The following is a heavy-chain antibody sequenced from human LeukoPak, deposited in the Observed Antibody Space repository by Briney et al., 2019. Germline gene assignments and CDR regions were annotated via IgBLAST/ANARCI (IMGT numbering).Heavy chain of an antibody. CDR1: GGSISSYY. CDR3: AAAAGDLDAFDI. J-gene: IGHJ3*02. CDR2: IYYSGST. D-gene: IGHD6-13*01. V-gene: IGHV4-59*08. Sequence: SETLSLTCTVSGGSISSYYWSWIRQPPGKGLEWIGYIYYSGSTNYNPSLKSRVTISVDTSKNQFSLKLSSVTAADTAVYYCAAAAGDLDAFDIWGQGTMVTVSS.